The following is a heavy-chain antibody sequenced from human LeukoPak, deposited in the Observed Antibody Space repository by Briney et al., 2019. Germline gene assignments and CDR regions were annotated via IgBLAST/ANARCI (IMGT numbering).Heavy chain of an antibody. Sequence: GGSLRLSCAASGFSFSSYWMSWVRQAPGKGLEWVANIKQDGSEKYYVDSVKGRFTISRDNSKNTLYLHMNSLRAEDTAVYYCARAAAETGAFRDNWFDPWGQGTLVTVSS. D-gene: IGHD6-19*01. V-gene: IGHV3-7*01. CDR1: GFSFSSYW. CDR3: ARAAAETGAFRDNWFDP. J-gene: IGHJ5*02. CDR2: IKQDGSEK.